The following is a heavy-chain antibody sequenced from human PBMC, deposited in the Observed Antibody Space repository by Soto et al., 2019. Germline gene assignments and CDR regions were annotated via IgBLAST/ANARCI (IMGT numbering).Heavy chain of an antibody. V-gene: IGHV3-48*01. CDR2: ISSSSSTI. CDR3: ATTVGLSLDY. J-gene: IGHJ4*02. Sequence: GSLRLSCAASGFTFSSYSMNWVRQAPGKGLEWVSYISSSSSTIYYADSVKGRFTISRDNAKNSLYLQMNSLRAEDTAVYYCATTVGLSLDYWGQGTLVTVSS. CDR1: GFTFSSYS. D-gene: IGHD4-17*01.